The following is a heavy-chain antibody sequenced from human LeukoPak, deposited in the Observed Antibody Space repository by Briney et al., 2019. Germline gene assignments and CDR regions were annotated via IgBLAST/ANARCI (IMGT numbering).Heavy chain of an antibody. CDR3: ARETSEDYDILTGYLS. D-gene: IGHD3-9*01. Sequence: ASVKVSCRASGYTFTSYAMHWVRQAPGQRLEWMGWINAGNGNTKYSQKFQGRVTITRDTSASTAYMELSSLRSEDTAVYYCARETSEDYDILTGYLSWGQGTLVTVSS. J-gene: IGHJ5*02. V-gene: IGHV1-3*01. CDR2: INAGNGNT. CDR1: GYTFTSYA.